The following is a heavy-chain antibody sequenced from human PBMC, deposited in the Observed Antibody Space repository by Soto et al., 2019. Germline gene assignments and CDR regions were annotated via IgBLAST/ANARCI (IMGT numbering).Heavy chain of an antibody. CDR1: GFDFGSFG. CDR3: SADHPHTAIGWTV. J-gene: IGHJ2*01. V-gene: IGHV1-58*02. Sequence: SVKVSCKASGFDFGSFGIQFLRQTRGRGLEWIGWIVVASGRTNYARQFQGRVAFSRDMSSTTAYMDLYDLKSDDTAVYFCSADHPHTAIGWTVWGR. CDR2: IVVASGRT.